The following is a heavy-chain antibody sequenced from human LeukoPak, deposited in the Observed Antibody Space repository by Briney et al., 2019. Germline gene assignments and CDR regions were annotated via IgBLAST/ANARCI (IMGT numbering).Heavy chain of an antibody. D-gene: IGHD3-3*01. Sequence: SETLSLTCSVSGGSISSDSWSWIRQPPGKGLEWIGYISYIGSTNYNPSLKSRVTISVDTSKNQFSLKLSSVTAADTAVYYCARGGPIFGVVMSLYNWFDPWGQGTLVTVSS. CDR2: ISYIGST. V-gene: IGHV4-59*12. J-gene: IGHJ5*02. CDR3: ARGGPIFGVVMSLYNWFDP. CDR1: GGSISSDS.